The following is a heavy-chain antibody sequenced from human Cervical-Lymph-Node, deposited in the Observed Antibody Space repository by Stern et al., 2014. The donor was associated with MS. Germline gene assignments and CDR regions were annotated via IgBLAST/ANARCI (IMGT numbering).Heavy chain of an antibody. CDR2: IYPGDFDT. Sequence: VQLVESGAEVKKPGESLKISCKGSGYSFTSHWIGWVRQMPGKGLEWMGMIYPGDFDTRYSPSFQGQVTISADKPISTAYRQWSSLKASDTAIYYCARHQTDYKGRDYYYYGMDVWGQGTTVTVSS. CDR3: ARHQTDYKGRDYYYYGMDV. V-gene: IGHV5-51*04. CDR1: GYSFTSHW. J-gene: IGHJ6*02. D-gene: IGHD4-11*01.